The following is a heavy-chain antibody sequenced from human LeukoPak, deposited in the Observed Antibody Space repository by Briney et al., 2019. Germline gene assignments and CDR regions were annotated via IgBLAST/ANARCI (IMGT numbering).Heavy chain of an antibody. CDR3: ARHPGRLFDY. V-gene: IGHV4-39*01. Sequence: SETLSLTCTVSGGSVSSSSFYWGWIRQPPGKGLEWIGSIYYSGNTYYNPSLKSRVSISVDTSKNQFSLKLSSVTAADTAVYYCARHPGRLFDYWGQGTLVTVSS. CDR1: GGSVSSSSFY. CDR2: IYYSGNT. J-gene: IGHJ4*02.